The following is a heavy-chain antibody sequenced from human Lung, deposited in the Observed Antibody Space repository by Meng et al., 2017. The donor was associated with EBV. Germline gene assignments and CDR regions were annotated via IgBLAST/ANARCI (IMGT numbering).Heavy chain of an antibody. Sequence: QVPLQASGPGLVKPSPTLSLTCTVSGGSISSGGYYWSWIRQHPGKGLEWIGYIYYSGSTYYNPSLKSLVTISVDTSKNQFSLKLSSVTAADTAVYYCARVVAGRYNWFDPWGQGTLVTVSS. CDR1: GGSISSGGYY. V-gene: IGHV4-31*01. J-gene: IGHJ5*02. CDR3: ARVVAGRYNWFDP. D-gene: IGHD6-6*01. CDR2: IYYSGST.